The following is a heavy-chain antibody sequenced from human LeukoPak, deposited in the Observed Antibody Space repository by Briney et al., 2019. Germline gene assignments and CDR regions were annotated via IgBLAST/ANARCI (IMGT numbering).Heavy chain of an antibody. D-gene: IGHD3-10*01. Sequence: PGGSLRLSCAASGFTFSGSAMHWVRQASGKGLEWVGGIRSKANSYATAYAASVKGRFTISRDDSKNTAYLQMNSLNTEHTAVYYCTLGHYGSGSLDCWGQGTLVTVSS. CDR2: IRSKANSYAT. J-gene: IGHJ4*02. CDR3: TLGHYGSGSLDC. CDR1: GFTFSGSA. V-gene: IGHV3-73*01.